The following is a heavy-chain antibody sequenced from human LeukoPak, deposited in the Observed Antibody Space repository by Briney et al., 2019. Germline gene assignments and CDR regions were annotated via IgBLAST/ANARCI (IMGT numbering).Heavy chain of an antibody. CDR1: GFTFSSYG. D-gene: IGHD2-2*01. V-gene: IGHV3-30*02. Sequence: GGSLRLSCAASGFTFSSYGMYWVRQAPGKGLEWVAFIRDDGSNKYYADSVKGRFTISRDNSKNTLYLQMNSLRTEDTAVYYCARWTGYCSSTSCYAGDYWGQGTLVTVSS. CDR2: IRDDGSNK. CDR3: ARWTGYCSSTSCYAGDY. J-gene: IGHJ4*02.